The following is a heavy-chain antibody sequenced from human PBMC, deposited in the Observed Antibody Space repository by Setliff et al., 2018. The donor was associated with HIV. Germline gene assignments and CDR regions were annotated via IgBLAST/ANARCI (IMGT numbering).Heavy chain of an antibody. CDR1: GGSFSGYY. CDR2: INHSGST. V-gene: IGHV4-34*01. Sequence: PSETLSLTCAVYGGSFSGYYWSWIRQPPGKGLEWIGEINHSGSTNYNPSLKSRVTISVDTSKNQFSLKLSSVTAADTAVYYCARGGVVTEFDYWGQGTRVTSPQ. CDR3: ARGGVVTEFDY. D-gene: IGHD2-21*02. J-gene: IGHJ4*02.